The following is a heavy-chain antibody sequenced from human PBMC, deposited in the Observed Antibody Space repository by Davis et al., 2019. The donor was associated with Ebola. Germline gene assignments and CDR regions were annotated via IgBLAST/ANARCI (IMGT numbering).Heavy chain of an antibody. CDR3: AVGGDGYPPGG. D-gene: IGHD5-24*01. V-gene: IGHV3-7*03. Sequence: GESLKISCAASGFIFSNYWMSWVRQAPGKGPEWVAIIKPDEGEKYYVDSVKGRFTISRDNAKNSLYLQMNSLRAEDTAVYYCAVGGDGYPPGGWGQGTLVTVSS. CDR2: IKPDEGEK. J-gene: IGHJ4*02. CDR1: GFIFSNYW.